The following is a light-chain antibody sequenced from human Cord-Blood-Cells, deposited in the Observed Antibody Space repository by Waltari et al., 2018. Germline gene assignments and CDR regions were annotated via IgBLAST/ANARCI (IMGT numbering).Light chain of an antibody. CDR2: YKSDSDK. Sequence: QAVLTQPSSLSASPGASASLTCTLRSGINVGTYRIYWYQQKPGSPPQYLLRYKSDSDKQQGRGSPRRFSGSQDASANAGILLISGLQSEDEADYYCMIWHSSAWVFGGGTKLTVL. V-gene: IGLV5-45*02. CDR3: MIWHSSAWV. CDR1: SGINVGTYR. J-gene: IGLJ2*01.